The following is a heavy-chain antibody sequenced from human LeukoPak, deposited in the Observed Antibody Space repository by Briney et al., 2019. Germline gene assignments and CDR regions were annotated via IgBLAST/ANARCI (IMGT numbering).Heavy chain of an antibody. CDR3: ARGGDHYYFDY. CDR2: ISYDGSNK. J-gene: IGHJ4*02. D-gene: IGHD4-17*01. CDR1: GFTFSSYA. V-gene: IGHV3-30-3*01. Sequence: GGSLRLSCAASGFTFSSYAMHWVRQAPGKGLEWVAVISYDGSNKYYADSVKGRFTISRDNSKNTLYLQMNSLRAEDTAVYYCARGGDHYYFDYWGQGTLVTVSS.